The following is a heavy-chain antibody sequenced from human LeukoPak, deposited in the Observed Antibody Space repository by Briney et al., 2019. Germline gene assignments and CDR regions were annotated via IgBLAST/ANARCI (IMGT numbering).Heavy chain of an antibody. CDR2: ISYDGSNK. CDR1: GFTFSSYG. CDR3: AKEGLRPKYYYDSSGYPDAFDI. Sequence: PGRSLRLSCAASGFTFSSYGMHWVRQAPGKGLEWVAVISYDGSNKYYADSVKGRFTISRDNSKNTLYLQMNSLRAEDTAVYYCAKEGLRPKYYYDSSGYPDAFDIWGQGTMVTVSS. D-gene: IGHD3-22*01. J-gene: IGHJ3*02. V-gene: IGHV3-30*18.